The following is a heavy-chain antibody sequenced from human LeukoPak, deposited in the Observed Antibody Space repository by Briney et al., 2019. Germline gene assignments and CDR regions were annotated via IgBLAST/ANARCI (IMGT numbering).Heavy chain of an antibody. CDR2: MSYEGTNK. D-gene: IGHD3-9*01. Sequence: PGRSLRLSCAASGFTFSDHGMHWVRQAPGKGLEWVAVMSYEGTNKYYADSVKGRFTISRDNSKNTLYLQMNSLRAEDTAVYYCAKDVERLDYFDYCGQGTLVTVSS. CDR3: AKDVERLDYFDY. V-gene: IGHV3-30*18. CDR1: GFTFSDHG. J-gene: IGHJ4*02.